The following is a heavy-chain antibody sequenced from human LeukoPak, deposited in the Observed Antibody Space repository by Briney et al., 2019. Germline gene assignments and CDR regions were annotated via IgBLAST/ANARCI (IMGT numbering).Heavy chain of an antibody. D-gene: IGHD6-19*01. V-gene: IGHV1-69*06. Sequence: SVKVSCKASGGTFSSYAISWVRQAPGQGLEWMGGIIPIFGTANYAQKFQGRVTITADKSTSTAYMELSSLRSDDTAVYYCARMAVSGRDNWFDPWGPGSLVTVSS. CDR2: IIPIFGTA. CDR3: ARMAVSGRDNWFDP. CDR1: GGTFSSYA. J-gene: IGHJ5*02.